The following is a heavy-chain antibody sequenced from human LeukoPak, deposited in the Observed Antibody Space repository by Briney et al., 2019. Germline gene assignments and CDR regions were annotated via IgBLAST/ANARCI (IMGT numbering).Heavy chain of an antibody. V-gene: IGHV4-39*02. Sequence: SETLSLTCTVSGGSISSSSYYWGWIRQPPGKGLEWIGSIYYSGSTYYNPSLKSRVTISVDTSKNQFSLKLSSVTAADTAVYYCARDSSHYCTGGRCYSEYFQNWGQGTLVTVSS. J-gene: IGHJ1*01. D-gene: IGHD2-15*01. CDR2: IYYSGST. CDR1: GGSISSSSYY. CDR3: ARDSSHYCTGGRCYSEYFQN.